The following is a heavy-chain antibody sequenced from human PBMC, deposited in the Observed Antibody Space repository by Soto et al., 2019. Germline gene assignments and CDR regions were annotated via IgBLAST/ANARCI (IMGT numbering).Heavy chain of an antibody. CDR2: ISYDGSNK. J-gene: IGHJ6*04. V-gene: IGHV3-30*18. D-gene: IGHD6-19*01. Sequence: PGVSLSLSCASSGFPFISYGMHWVLQAPGQGLEWVAVISYDGSNKYYADSVKGRFTISRDNSKNTLYLQMNSLRAEDTAVYYCAKESGQWLGDSYSVMDGWGNGSKVPV. CDR3: AKESGQWLGDSYSVMDG. CDR1: GFPFISYG.